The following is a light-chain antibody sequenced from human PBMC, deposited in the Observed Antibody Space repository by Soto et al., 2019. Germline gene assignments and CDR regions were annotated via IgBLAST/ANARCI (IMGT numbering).Light chain of an antibody. CDR2: LNSDGSH. Sequence: QPVLTQSPSASASLGASVKLTCTLSSGHSNYVIAWHQQQPEKGPRYLMKLNSDGSHSKVDGIPDRFSGSSSGAERYLTISSLQSEDEADYFFQTWDTGIRVFGGGTKLTVL. CDR3: QTWDTGIRV. CDR1: SGHSNYV. V-gene: IGLV4-69*01. J-gene: IGLJ2*01.